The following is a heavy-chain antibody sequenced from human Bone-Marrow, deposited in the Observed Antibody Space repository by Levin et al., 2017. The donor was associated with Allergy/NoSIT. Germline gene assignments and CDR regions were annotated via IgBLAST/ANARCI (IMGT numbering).Heavy chain of an antibody. CDR2: IYDDGST. Sequence: LSLTCAASGFTVRTNYMSWVRQAPGRGLEWVSGIYDDGSTHYVDSVKRRFIISRDNYKNTLYLQMDRLRGNDTAVYYCVRQQQLGDFDFWGQGALVTVSS. J-gene: IGHJ4*02. V-gene: IGHV3-66*04. CDR1: GFTVRTNY. D-gene: IGHD1-1*01. CDR3: VRQQQLGDFDF.